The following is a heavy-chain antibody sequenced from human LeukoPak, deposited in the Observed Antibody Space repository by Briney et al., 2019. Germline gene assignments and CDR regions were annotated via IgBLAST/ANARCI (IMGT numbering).Heavy chain of an antibody. Sequence: ASVKVSCKASGYTFTSYAMHWVRQAPGQRLEWMGWINAGNGNTKYSQKFQGRVTITRDTSASTAYMELSSLRSEDTAVYYCARAQGGVWFGELYYFDYWGQGTLVTVSS. V-gene: IGHV1-3*01. J-gene: IGHJ4*02. CDR1: GYTFTSYA. CDR2: INAGNGNT. D-gene: IGHD3-10*01. CDR3: ARAQGGVWFGELYYFDY.